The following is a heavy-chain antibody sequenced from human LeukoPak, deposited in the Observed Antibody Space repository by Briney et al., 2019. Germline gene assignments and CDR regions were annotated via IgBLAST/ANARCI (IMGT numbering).Heavy chain of an antibody. J-gene: IGHJ6*03. Sequence: GGSLRLSCAASGLSISNNYMTWVRQAPGKGLEWVSVIYSGGSTYYADSVKGRFTISRDNSKNTLYLQMNSLRAEDTAVYYCAKEIPGYYYYMDVWGKGTTVTVSS. V-gene: IGHV3-53*01. CDR2: IYSGGST. CDR3: AKEIPGYYYYMDV. CDR1: GLSISNNY.